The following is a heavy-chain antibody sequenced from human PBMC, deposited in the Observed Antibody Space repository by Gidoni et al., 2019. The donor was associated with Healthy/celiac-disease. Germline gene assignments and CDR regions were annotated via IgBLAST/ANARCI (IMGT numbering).Heavy chain of an antibody. D-gene: IGHD2-21*01. J-gene: IGHJ4*02. CDR3: ASVYCGGDCYPVY. Sequence: QVQLPESGPGLVKPSETLSLTCTVSGGSISSYYWSWIRQPPGKGLEWIGYIYYSGSTNYNPSLKSRVTISVDTSKNQFSLKLSSVTAADTAVYYCASVYCGGDCYPVYWGQETLVTVSS. V-gene: IGHV4-59*01. CDR2: IYYSGST. CDR1: GGSISSYY.